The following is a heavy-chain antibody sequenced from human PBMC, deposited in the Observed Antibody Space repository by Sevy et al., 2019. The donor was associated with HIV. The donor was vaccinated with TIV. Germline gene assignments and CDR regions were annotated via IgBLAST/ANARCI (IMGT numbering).Heavy chain of an antibody. CDR2: INPKSGGT. D-gene: IGHD2-2*01. J-gene: IGHJ6*02. CDR1: GYTFTGYY. CDR3: ARDPKRKDIVVVPAGSNHSKNRNMWGDYYGMDV. V-gene: IGHV1-2*02. Sequence: ASVKVSCKASGYTFTGYYLHWVRQAPGQGLEWMGWINPKSGGTNYAPKFQGRVTMTRDTSISTAYMELSRLRSDDTAMYYCARDPKRKDIVVVPAGSNHSKNRNMWGDYYGMDVWGQGTTVTVSS.